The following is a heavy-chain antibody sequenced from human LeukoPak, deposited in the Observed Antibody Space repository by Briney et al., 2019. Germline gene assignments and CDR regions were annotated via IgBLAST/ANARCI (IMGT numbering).Heavy chain of an antibody. CDR3: ARGTEVPAAHYYYYYYMDV. Sequence: TGGSLRLSCAASGFTFSSYWMTWVRQAPGKGLEWVANINQDGSEKYYVDSVKGRFTISRDNAKNSLYLQMNSLRAEDTAVYYCARGTEVPAAHYYYYYYMDVWGKGTTVTVSS. V-gene: IGHV3-7*01. CDR1: GFTFSSYW. D-gene: IGHD2-2*01. J-gene: IGHJ6*03. CDR2: INQDGSEK.